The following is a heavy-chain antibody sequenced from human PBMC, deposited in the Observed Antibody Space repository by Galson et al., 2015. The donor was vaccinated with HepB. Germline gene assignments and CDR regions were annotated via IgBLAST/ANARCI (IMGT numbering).Heavy chain of an antibody. D-gene: IGHD3-9*01. CDR2: IYWDDDK. CDR3: AHRDTKLRYVDAFDI. V-gene: IGHV2-5*02. CDR1: GFSLNTSAVG. Sequence: PALVKPTQTLTLTCTFSGFSLNTSAVGVGWIRQPPGKALEWLALIYWDDDKRYSPSLKSRLTITKDTSKNQVVLTMTNMDPVDTATYYCAHRDTKLRYVDAFDIWGQGTMVTVSS. J-gene: IGHJ3*02.